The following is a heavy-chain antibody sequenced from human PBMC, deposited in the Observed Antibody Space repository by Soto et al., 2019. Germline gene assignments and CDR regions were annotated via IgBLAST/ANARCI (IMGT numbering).Heavy chain of an antibody. V-gene: IGHV1-24*01. CDR1: GYTLTELS. CDR3: ATDLHYYDYIWGCYRYQRAFDI. J-gene: IGHJ3*02. Sequence: ASVKVSCKVSGYTLTELSMHWVRQAPVKGLEWMGGFDPEDGETIYAQKFQGRVTMTENTSTDTAYMELSSLRSEDTAVYYCATDLHYYDYIWGCYRYQRAFDIWGQGTMVTVSS. D-gene: IGHD3-16*02. CDR2: FDPEDGET.